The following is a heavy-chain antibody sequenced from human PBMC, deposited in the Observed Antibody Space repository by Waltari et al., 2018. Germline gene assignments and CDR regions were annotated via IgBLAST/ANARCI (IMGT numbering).Heavy chain of an antibody. V-gene: IGHV3-64*07. CDR2: ISSNGGST. CDR3: ARGGLDYIWGSYRFFDY. CDR1: GFTFSSSA. J-gene: IGHJ4*02. D-gene: IGHD3-16*02. Sequence: VPLVESGGGLVQPGGSLRLSCAASGFTFSSSAMPWVRQAPVQGLEYVSAISSNGGSTYYADSVKGRFTISRDNSKNTLYLQMGSLRAEDMAVYYCARGGLDYIWGSYRFFDYWGQGTLVTVSS.